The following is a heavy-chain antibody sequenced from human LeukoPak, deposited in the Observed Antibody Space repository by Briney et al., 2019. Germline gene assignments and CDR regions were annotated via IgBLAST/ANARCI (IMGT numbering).Heavy chain of an antibody. D-gene: IGHD3-10*02. CDR2: IQQDGGAE. CDR3: ARDAGYYVHDR. J-gene: IGHJ5*02. V-gene: IGHV3-7*03. CDR1: GFTFTTYW. Sequence: PGRSLRLSCAASGFTFTTYWMGWVRQAPGKGLEWVANIQQDGGAEHYADSVKGRFTISRDNAKNSLYLQLYSLRAEDTAGYYCARDAGYYVHDRWGQGTLVTVSS.